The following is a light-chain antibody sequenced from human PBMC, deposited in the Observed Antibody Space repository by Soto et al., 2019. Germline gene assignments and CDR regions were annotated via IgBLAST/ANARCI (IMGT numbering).Light chain of an antibody. CDR1: KSDIGVYDF. CDR2: EVV. V-gene: IGLV2-8*01. J-gene: IGLJ1*01. CDR3: KSYAGSNTYV. Sequence: QSVLTQPPSASGSPGQSVTISCTGTKSDIGVYDFVSWYQHHPGKAPRLIIYEVVQRPSGVPDRFSGSKSGNTASLTVSGLQAADEADYFCKSYAGSNTYVFGSGNKV.